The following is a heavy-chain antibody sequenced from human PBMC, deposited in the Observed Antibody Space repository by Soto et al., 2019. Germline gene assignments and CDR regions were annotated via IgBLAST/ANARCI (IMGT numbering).Heavy chain of an antibody. CDR2: INHSGST. V-gene: IGHV4-34*01. J-gene: IGHJ3*02. CDR1: GGSFSGYY. CDR3: ALPRRDI. Sequence: PSETLSLTCAVYGGSFSGYYRSWTRQPPGKGLEWIGEINHSGSTNYNPSLKSRVTISVDTSKNQFSLKLSSVTAADTAVYYCALPRRDIWGQGTMVTVSS.